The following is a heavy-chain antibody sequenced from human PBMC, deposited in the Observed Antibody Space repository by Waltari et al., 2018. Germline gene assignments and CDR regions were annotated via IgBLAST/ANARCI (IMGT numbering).Heavy chain of an antibody. D-gene: IGHD3-22*01. V-gene: IGHV5-51*06. Sequence: EVQLVQSGAEVKKPGESLKISCKGSGYSFTSYWIGWVRQMPGKGLEWIGYIYYSGSTYYNPSLKSRVTISVDTSKNQFSLKLSSVTAADTAVYYCARYYRGSGYYFDAFDIWGQGTMVTVSS. CDR3: ARYYRGSGYYFDAFDI. CDR2: IYYSGST. J-gene: IGHJ3*02. CDR1: GYSFTSYW.